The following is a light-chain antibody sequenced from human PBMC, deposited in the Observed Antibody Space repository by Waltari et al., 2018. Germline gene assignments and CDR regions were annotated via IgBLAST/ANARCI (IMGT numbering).Light chain of an antibody. CDR3: MQVLQTPYT. V-gene: IGKV2-28*01. J-gene: IGKJ2*01. CDR1: QSLLHKNGYNY. CDR2: VAS. Sequence: DIVMTQSPLSLPVAPGEPASISCRSSQSLLHKNGYNYLDWYVQKPGQSPKLLIYVASSGAFGVPDRFSGSGSGTDFTLKISRVEAEDAGVYYCMQVLQTPYTFGQGTKLEIK.